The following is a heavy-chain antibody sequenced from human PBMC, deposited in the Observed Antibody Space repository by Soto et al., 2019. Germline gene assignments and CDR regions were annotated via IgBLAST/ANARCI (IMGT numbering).Heavy chain of an antibody. CDR1: GFTFSSYS. CDR2: ISSSSSTI. D-gene: IGHD2-8*01. J-gene: IGHJ4*02. V-gene: IGHV3-48*02. Sequence: EVQLVESGGGLVQPGGSLRLSCAASGFTFSSYSMNWVRQAPGKGLEWVSYISSSSSTIYYADSVKGRFTISRDNAKNSLYLQMNSLRDEDTAVDYCARGVCYGGTTETDYWGQGTLVTVSS. CDR3: ARGVCYGGTTETDY.